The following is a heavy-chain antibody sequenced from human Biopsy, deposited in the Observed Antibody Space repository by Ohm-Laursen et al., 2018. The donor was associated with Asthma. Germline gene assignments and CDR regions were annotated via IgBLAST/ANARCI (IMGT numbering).Heavy chain of an antibody. V-gene: IGHV3-53*01. CDR2: IYSGGTS. Sequence: SLRLSCAAPGFAVSRDYMFWVRQAPGKGLEWVSVIYSGGTSHTADSVRGRFTISRDYSKNTLYLQMHSLRAEDTAVYYCARGDSSNWSHYYFDYWGQGTLVIVSS. CDR1: GFAVSRDY. CDR3: ARGDSSNWSHYYFDY. J-gene: IGHJ4*02. D-gene: IGHD3-22*01.